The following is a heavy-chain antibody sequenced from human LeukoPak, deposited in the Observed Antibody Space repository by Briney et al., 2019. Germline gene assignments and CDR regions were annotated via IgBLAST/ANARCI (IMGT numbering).Heavy chain of an antibody. D-gene: IGHD3-10*01. Sequence: KGGESLKISCKGSGYSFTSYWIGWVRQMPGKGLEWMGIIYPGDSDTRYSPSFQGQVTISADKSISTAYLQWSSLKASDTAMYYCARHSLDDYGSGSRENNYYGMDVWGQGTTVTVSS. J-gene: IGHJ6*02. CDR3: ARHSLDDYGSGSRENNYYGMDV. CDR1: GYSFTSYW. CDR2: IYPGDSDT. V-gene: IGHV5-51*01.